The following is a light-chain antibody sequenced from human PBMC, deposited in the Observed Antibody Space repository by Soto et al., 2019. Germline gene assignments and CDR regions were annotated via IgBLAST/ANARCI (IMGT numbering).Light chain of an antibody. V-gene: IGLV2-14*01. J-gene: IGLJ2*01. CDR3: SSLTTTSTLA. CDR1: SSDVGAYNS. Sequence: QSALTQPASVSGSPGQSITISCTGTSSDVGAYNSVSWYQHHPGKAPKLMIYEVSYRPSGVSNRFSGSKSANTASLTISGLQAEDEADYYCSSLTTTSTLAFGGGTKVTVL. CDR2: EVS.